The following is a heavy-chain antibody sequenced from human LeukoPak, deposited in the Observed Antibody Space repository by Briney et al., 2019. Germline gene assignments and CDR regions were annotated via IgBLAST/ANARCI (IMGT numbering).Heavy chain of an antibody. V-gene: IGHV4-4*07. Sequence: SETLSLTCTVSGGSISSYYWSWIRQPAGKGLEWVGRIYTSGSTYYNPSLKSRVTISVDTSKNQFSLKLSSVTAADTAVYYCARCETYYDFWSGYYTPYYYYGMDVWGQGTTVTVSS. CDR3: ARCETYYDFWSGYYTPYYYYGMDV. CDR1: GGSISSYY. CDR2: IYTSGST. J-gene: IGHJ6*01. D-gene: IGHD3-3*01.